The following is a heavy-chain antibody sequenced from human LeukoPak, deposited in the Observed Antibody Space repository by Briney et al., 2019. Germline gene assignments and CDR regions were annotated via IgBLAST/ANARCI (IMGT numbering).Heavy chain of an antibody. CDR1: GGSISDYY. CDR3: ARHYYDSSGYYYFDY. D-gene: IGHD3-22*01. Sequence: SETLSLTCTVPGGSISDYYWSWIRQPPGKGLEYMGYIYYSGSTDYNPSLKSRITISVDTSKNQFSLKLSSVTAADTAVYYCARHYYDSSGYYYFDYWGQGTLVTVSS. J-gene: IGHJ4*02. CDR2: IYYSGST. V-gene: IGHV4-59*08.